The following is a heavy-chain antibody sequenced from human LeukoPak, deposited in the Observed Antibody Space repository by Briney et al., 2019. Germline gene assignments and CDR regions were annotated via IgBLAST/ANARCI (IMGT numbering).Heavy chain of an antibody. Sequence: GGSLRLSCAASGFTFSSYEMNWVRQAPGEGLEWVSYISSSGSTIYYADSVKGRFTISRDNAKNSLYLQMNSLRAEDTAVYYCARVGETTPAFDYWDQGTLVTVSS. CDR1: GFTFSSYE. CDR2: ISSSGSTI. D-gene: IGHD1-7*01. V-gene: IGHV3-48*03. CDR3: ARVGETTPAFDY. J-gene: IGHJ4*02.